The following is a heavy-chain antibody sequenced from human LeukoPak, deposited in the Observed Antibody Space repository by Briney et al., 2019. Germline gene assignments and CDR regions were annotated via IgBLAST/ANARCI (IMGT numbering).Heavy chain of an antibody. D-gene: IGHD5-18*01. V-gene: IGHV3-23*01. CDR3: ARESGHTYDYCDY. J-gene: IGHJ4*01. CDR2: ISGSAGTT. Sequence: PGRSLRLSCAASGFTFSTYAIHWVRQAPGKGLEWVSAISGSAGTTYYADSVKGRFTISRVNSKNTLYLQMNSLRAEDTAVYYCARESGHTYDYCDYWGHGTLVTVSS. CDR1: GFTFSTYA.